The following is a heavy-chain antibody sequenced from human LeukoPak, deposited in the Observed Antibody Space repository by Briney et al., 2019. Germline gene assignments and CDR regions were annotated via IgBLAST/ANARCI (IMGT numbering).Heavy chain of an antibody. CDR2: IYHTGST. D-gene: IGHD5-18*01. CDR1: GGSISSYY. CDR3: ARHGRGYSYQNWFDP. J-gene: IGHJ5*02. V-gene: IGHV4-59*08. Sequence: SETLSLTCTVSGGSISSYYWSWIRQPPGKGLEWIGYIYHTGSTNYNPSLKSRVTISVDTSKNQFSLQLSSVTAADTAVYYCARHGRGYSYQNWFDPWGQGTLVTVSP.